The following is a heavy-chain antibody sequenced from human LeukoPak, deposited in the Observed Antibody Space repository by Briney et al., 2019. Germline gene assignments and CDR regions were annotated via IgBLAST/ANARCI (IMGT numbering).Heavy chain of an antibody. Sequence: SETLSLTCAVSGGSISSNNWWNWVRQPPGKGLEWIGEIYHSGTTNYNASLKSRVTISVDKSRNQLFLKLNSVTAADTAVYYCARDYSGEWEQLTGWWFDPWGQGTLVIVSS. CDR2: IYHSGTT. D-gene: IGHD1-26*01. J-gene: IGHJ5*02. CDR1: GGSISSNNW. V-gene: IGHV4-4*02. CDR3: ARDYSGEWEQLTGWWFDP.